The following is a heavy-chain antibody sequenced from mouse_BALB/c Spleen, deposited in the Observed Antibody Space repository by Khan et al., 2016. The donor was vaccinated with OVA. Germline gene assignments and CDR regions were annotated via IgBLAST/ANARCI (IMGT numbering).Heavy chain of an antibody. J-gene: IGHJ3*01. Sequence: QVQLKESGPGLVAPSQTLSITCTVSGFSLSSYGVHWVRQPPGKGLEWLGLIWACGSTNHNSALLSSLSISNDNSKTQVFLKMNSLQTDDTAMCYCARGFYCGAWFAYWGQGTLVTVSA. CDR2: IWACGST. CDR1: GFSLSSYG. CDR3: ARGFYCGAWFAY. V-gene: IGHV2-9*02. D-gene: IGHD1-1*01.